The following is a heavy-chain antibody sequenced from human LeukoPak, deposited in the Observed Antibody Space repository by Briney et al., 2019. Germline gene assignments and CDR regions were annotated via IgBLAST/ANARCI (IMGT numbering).Heavy chain of an antibody. J-gene: IGHJ4*02. CDR2: ISWNSGSI. V-gene: IGHV3-9*03. D-gene: IGHD3-9*01. CDR1: GFTFDDYA. Sequence: GGSLRLSCAASGFTFDDYAMHWVRQAPGRGLEWVSGISWNSGSIGYADSVKGRFTISRDNAKNSLYLQMNSLRAEDMALYYCAKDIRYAPTGHFDYWGQGTLVTVSS. CDR3: AKDIRYAPTGHFDY.